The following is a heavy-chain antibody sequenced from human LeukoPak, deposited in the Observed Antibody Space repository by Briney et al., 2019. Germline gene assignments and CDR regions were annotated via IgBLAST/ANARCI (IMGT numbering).Heavy chain of an antibody. Sequence: PGGSLRLSCAASGFTFSSYAMSWVRQAPGKGREGVSAISSRGGSTYYADSVKGRFTISRDNSKNTLYLQMNSMRAEDTAVYYCAKIAEGEAFDIWGQGTMVTVSS. V-gene: IGHV3-23*01. CDR1: GFTFSSYA. CDR3: AKIAEGEAFDI. D-gene: IGHD6-13*01. J-gene: IGHJ3*02. CDR2: ISSRGGST.